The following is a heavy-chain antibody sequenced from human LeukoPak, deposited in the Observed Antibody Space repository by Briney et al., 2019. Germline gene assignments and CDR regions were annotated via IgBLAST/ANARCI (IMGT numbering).Heavy chain of an antibody. CDR2: IVVGSGNT. J-gene: IGHJ4*02. D-gene: IGHD1-26*01. V-gene: IGHV1-58*01. CDR3: AAEDGLGGDY. Sequence: SVTVSCTASGFTFTSSAVQWVRPARGQRLEWIGWIVVGSGNTNYAQKFQERVTITRDMSTSTAYMELSSLRSEDTAVYYCAAEDGLGGDYWGQGTLVTVSS. CDR1: GFTFTSSA.